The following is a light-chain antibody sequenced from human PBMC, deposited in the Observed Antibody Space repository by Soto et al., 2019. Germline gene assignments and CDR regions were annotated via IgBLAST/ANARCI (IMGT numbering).Light chain of an antibody. V-gene: IGKV3-15*01. Sequence: EIVMTQSPATLSVSPGERDTLSCRASQSISTELAWYQQKPGQPPRLLIYSASTRATGVPARFTGSGSGSEFTLTISGLQSEDFAVYYCQHGHNWPLTFGQGTRLEI. CDR1: QSISTE. CDR2: SAS. CDR3: QHGHNWPLT. J-gene: IGKJ2*01.